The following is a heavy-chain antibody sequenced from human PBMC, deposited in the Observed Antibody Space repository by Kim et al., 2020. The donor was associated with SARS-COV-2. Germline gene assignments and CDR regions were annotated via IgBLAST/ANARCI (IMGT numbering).Heavy chain of an antibody. CDR1: GYTFTSYA. Sequence: ASVKVSCKASGYTFTSYAMNWVRQAPGQGLEWMGWINTNTGNPTYAQGFTGRFVFSLDTSVSTAYLQISSLKAEDTAVYYCARGQWLRRGQMYNWFDPWGQGTLVTVSS. J-gene: IGHJ5*02. D-gene: IGHD5-12*01. CDR2: INTNTGNP. V-gene: IGHV7-4-1*02. CDR3: ARGQWLRRGQMYNWFDP.